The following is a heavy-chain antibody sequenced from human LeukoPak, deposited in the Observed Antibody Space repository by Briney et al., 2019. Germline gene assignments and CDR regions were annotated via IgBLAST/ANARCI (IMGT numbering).Heavy chain of an antibody. D-gene: IGHD3-3*01. CDR3: ARVYQGVAIFDGIDY. Sequence: GGSLRLSCAASGFTFSSYAMNWVRQAPGKGLEWVSSISRSSSYINYADSLKGRFTISRDNAKNSVYLQMNSLRAEDTAVYYCARVYQGVAIFDGIDYWGQGTLVTVSS. J-gene: IGHJ4*02. CDR1: GFTFSSYA. V-gene: IGHV3-21*01. CDR2: ISRSSSYI.